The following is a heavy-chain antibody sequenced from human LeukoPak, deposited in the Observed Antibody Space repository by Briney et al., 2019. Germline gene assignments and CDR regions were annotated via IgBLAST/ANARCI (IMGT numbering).Heavy chain of an antibody. V-gene: IGHV3-74*01. Sequence: GGSLRLSCAASGFTFSSYWMHWVRQAPGKGLVWVSHINSEDSITKYADSVKGRFTISRDNAKNTLYLQMNSLRAEDTAVYYCATVFKGYSSSWYNRFGPLPDYWGQGTLVTVSS. D-gene: IGHD6-13*01. CDR2: INSEDSIT. CDR1: GFTFSSYW. J-gene: IGHJ4*02. CDR3: ATVFKGYSSSWYNRFGPLPDY.